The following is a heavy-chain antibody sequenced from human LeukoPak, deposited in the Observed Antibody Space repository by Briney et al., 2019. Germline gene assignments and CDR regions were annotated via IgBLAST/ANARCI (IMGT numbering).Heavy chain of an antibody. V-gene: IGHV1-69*13. Sequence: GASVKVSCKASGGTFSIYAISWVRQAPGQALEWMGGIIPIFGTANYAQKFQGRVTITADESTSTAYMELSSLRSEDTAVYYCARDRGTYGDYWFDPWGQGTLVTVSS. CDR3: ARDRGTYGDYWFDP. CDR2: IIPIFGTA. D-gene: IGHD4-17*01. J-gene: IGHJ5*02. CDR1: GGTFSIYA.